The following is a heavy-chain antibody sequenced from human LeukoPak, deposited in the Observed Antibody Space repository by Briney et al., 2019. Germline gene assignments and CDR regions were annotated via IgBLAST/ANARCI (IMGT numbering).Heavy chain of an antibody. Sequence: SETLSLTCTVSGGSISSRSYYWGWIRQPPGKGLERIGSIFNSGSTYYNPSLKSRVTISVDTSKNQFSLKLSSVTAADTAVYYCASPESGYYYRFGYWGQGTLVTVSS. CDR1: GGSISSRSYY. D-gene: IGHD3-22*01. J-gene: IGHJ4*02. CDR2: IFNSGST. CDR3: ASPESGYYYRFGY. V-gene: IGHV4-39*01.